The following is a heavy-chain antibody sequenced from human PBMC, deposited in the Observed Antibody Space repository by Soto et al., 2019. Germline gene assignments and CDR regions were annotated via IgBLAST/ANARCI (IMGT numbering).Heavy chain of an antibody. CDR2: IYYSGST. J-gene: IGHJ5*02. D-gene: IGHD3-10*01. CDR3: ARHTNVGFGELDWFDP. Sequence: SETLSLTCTVSGGSISSSSYYWGWIRQPPGKGLEWIGSIYYSGSTYYNPSLKSRVTISVDTSKNQFSLKLSSVTAADTAVYYCARHTNVGFGELDWFDPWGQGTLVTVSS. CDR1: GGSISSSSYY. V-gene: IGHV4-39*01.